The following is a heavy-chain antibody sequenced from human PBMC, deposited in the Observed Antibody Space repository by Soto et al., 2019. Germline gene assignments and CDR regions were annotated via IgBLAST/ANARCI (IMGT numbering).Heavy chain of an antibody. J-gene: IGHJ2*01. CDR1: GYTFTSYG. CDR2: ISDYNVNT. Sequence: QVQLVQSGAEVKKPRASVKVSCKASGYTFTSYGISWVRQAPGQGLDWMGWISDYNVNTNYAQKLQSRVTMTKDTSSSKAYREVTSLRADYTAVYYCAIIDIAAAGDFDLWGRGTLVTVCS. D-gene: IGHD6-13*01. CDR3: AIIDIAAAGDFDL. V-gene: IGHV1-18*01.